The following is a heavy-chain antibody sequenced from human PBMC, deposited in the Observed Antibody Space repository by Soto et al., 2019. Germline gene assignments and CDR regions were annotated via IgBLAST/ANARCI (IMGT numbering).Heavy chain of an antibody. V-gene: IGHV3-30*18. CDR2: ISYDGSNK. Sequence: QVQLVESGGGVVQPGRSLRLSCAASGFTFSSYGMHWVRQAPGKGLEWGAVISYDGSNKYYADSVKGRFTISRDNSKNTLYLQMNSLRAEDTAVYYCAKSRYSSALVVGWGQGTLVTVS. D-gene: IGHD6-13*01. J-gene: IGHJ4*02. CDR3: AKSRYSSALVVG. CDR1: GFTFSSYG.